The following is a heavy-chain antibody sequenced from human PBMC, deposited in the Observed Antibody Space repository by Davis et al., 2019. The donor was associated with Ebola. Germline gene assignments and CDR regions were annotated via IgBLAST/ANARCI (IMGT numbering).Heavy chain of an antibody. CDR2: IYRGGNT. CDR1: GFTFSSYA. CDR3: TRGRGGSSWEVY. D-gene: IGHD6-13*01. J-gene: IGHJ4*02. V-gene: IGHV3-23*03. Sequence: GESLKISCAASGFTFSSYAMSWVRQAPGKGLEWVAVIYRGGNTYYADSVKGRFTISRDNSKDTLELQMNSLRAEDTAVYYCTRGRGGSSWEVYWGQGTLVTVSS.